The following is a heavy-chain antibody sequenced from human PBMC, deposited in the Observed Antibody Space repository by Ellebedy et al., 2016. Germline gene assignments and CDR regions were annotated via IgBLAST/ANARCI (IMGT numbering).Heavy chain of an antibody. D-gene: IGHD1-1*01. CDR2: ISWNSGSI. J-gene: IGHJ4*02. Sequence: SLKISXAASGFTFDDYAMHWVRQAPGKGLEWVSGISWNSGSIGYADSVKGRFTISRDNAKNSLYLQMNSLRAEDTALYYCAKDKVARRGGYFDYWGQGTLVTVSS. V-gene: IGHV3-9*01. CDR3: AKDKVARRGGYFDY. CDR1: GFTFDDYA.